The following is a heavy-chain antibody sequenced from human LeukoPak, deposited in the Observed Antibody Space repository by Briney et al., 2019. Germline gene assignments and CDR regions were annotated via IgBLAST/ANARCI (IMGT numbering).Heavy chain of an antibody. V-gene: IGHV4-4*07. CDR2: IYTSGST. CDR3: AREVNSSTWRPLDF. Sequence: SETLSLTRTVSGGSISSYYWSWIRQPAGKGLEWIGRIYTSGSTNYNPSLKSRVTMSVDTSKNQFSLKLTSMTAADTAVYYCAREVNSSTWRPLDFWGQGTLVTVSS. CDR1: GGSISSYY. J-gene: IGHJ4*02. D-gene: IGHD6-13*01.